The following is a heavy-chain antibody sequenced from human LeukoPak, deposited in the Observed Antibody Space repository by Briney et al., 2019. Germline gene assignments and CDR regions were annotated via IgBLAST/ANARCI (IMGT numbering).Heavy chain of an antibody. Sequence: PGGSLRLSCAASGFTVSSNYMSWVRQAPGKGLEWVSVVYSGGSTYYADSVKGRFTISRDNSKNTLFLQMNSLGAEDTAVYYCARTYGDYDYYYGLDVWGQGTTVTVSS. CDR3: ARTYGDYDYYYGLDV. J-gene: IGHJ6*02. CDR2: VYSGGST. V-gene: IGHV3-66*01. CDR1: GFTVSSNY. D-gene: IGHD4-17*01.